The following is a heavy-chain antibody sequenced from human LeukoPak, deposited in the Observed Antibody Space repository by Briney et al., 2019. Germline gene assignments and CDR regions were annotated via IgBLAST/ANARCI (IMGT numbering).Heavy chain of an antibody. CDR3: ARDSGYCSSTGCYVHYFDY. CDR1: GFTFGSYA. CDR2: ISSSGASK. Sequence: GGSLRLSCAASGFTFGSYAMGWVRRAPEKGLEWVSAISSSGASKYYADSVKGRFTISRDNAKNSLYLQMNSLRAEDTAVYYCARDSGYCSSTGCYVHYFDYWGQGTLVTVSS. V-gene: IGHV3-23*01. D-gene: IGHD2-2*01. J-gene: IGHJ4*02.